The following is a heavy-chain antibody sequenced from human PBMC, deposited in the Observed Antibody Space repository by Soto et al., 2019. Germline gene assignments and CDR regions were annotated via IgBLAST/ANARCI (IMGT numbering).Heavy chain of an antibody. CDR2: INHSGSA. D-gene: IGHD6-13*01. CDR1: GGSFSGYY. Sequence: QVQLQQWGAGLLKPSETLSLTCAVYGGSFSGYYWSWIRQPPGKGLEWIGEINHSGSANYNPSLKIRVTISVDTSKNQFSLKLSSVTAADTAVYYCARPAIVAAVSAFDYWGQGTLVTVSS. CDR3: ARPAIVAAVSAFDY. V-gene: IGHV4-34*02. J-gene: IGHJ4*01.